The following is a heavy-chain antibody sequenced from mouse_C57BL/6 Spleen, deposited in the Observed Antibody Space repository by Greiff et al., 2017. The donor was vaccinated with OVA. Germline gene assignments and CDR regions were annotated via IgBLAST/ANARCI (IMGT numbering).Heavy chain of an antibody. J-gene: IGHJ4*01. CDR3: ASTGTVYYYAMDY. Sequence: VKLMESDAELVKPGASVKISCKVSGYTFTDHTIHWMKQRPEQGLEWIGYIYPRDGSTKYNEKFKGKATLTADKSSSTAYMQLNSLTSEDSAVYFCASTGTVYYYAMDYWGQGTSVTVSS. V-gene: IGHV1-78*01. CDR2: IYPRDGST. CDR1: GYTFTDHT. D-gene: IGHD4-1*02.